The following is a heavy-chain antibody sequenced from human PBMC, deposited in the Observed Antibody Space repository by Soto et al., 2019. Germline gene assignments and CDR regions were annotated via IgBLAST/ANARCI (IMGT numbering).Heavy chain of an antibody. CDR1: GFTFDDYA. D-gene: IGHD2-15*01. CDR3: AKGYCFSGSCHFDY. V-gene: IGHV3-9*01. CDR2: ITWNRGTI. J-gene: IGHJ4*02. Sequence: EVELVESGGGLVQPGRSLRLSCAASGFTFDDYAMHWVRQAPGKGLEWVSGITWNRGTIGYGDSVKGRFTISRDNAKNSLYLQMNNLTSEDTALYYCAKGYCFSGSCHFDYWGQGTLVTVSS.